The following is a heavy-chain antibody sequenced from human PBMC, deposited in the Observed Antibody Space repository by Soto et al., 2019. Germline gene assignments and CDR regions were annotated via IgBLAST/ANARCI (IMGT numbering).Heavy chain of an antibody. Sequence: QVQLVQSGAEVKKPGASVKVSCKASGYTFTSYGVSWVRQAPGQGLEWMGWMSAYNGNTKNAQKVQGKVTMTTNTAKSTAYRDLRSLRSDDTALYYCAVDSPPVDYWGQETLVTVS. J-gene: IGHJ4*02. V-gene: IGHV1-18*01. CDR1: GYTFTSYG. CDR2: MSAYNGNT. CDR3: AVDSPPVDY.